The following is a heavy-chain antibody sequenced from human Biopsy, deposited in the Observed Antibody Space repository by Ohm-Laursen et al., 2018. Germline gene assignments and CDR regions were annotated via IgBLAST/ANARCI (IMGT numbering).Heavy chain of an antibody. J-gene: IGHJ6*02. V-gene: IGHV4-4*09. CDR3: ARMDCSGGSCHYYSYGMDV. CDR2: IHHSGST. CDR1: GDSITSYF. Sequence: GTLSLTCTVSGDSITSYFWNWIRQPPGKGLECIGNIHHSGSTNYNPSLKSRLTISVDTSKNQFSLKLSSVTAADTAVYYCARMDCSGGSCHYYSYGMDVWGQRTTVTVSS. D-gene: IGHD2-15*01.